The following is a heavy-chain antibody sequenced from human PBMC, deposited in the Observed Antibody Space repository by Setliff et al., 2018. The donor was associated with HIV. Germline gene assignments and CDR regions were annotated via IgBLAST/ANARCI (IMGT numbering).Heavy chain of an antibody. Sequence: PGGSLRLSCAASGLTFNNAWMNWVRQAPGKGLEWVGRIKSASAGGATDYAAPVKGRFTISRDDSKNTVYLHMNSLKTEDTAVHYCIWSGSSGLYYFDHWGQGTLVTVSS. J-gene: IGHJ4*02. D-gene: IGHD3-22*01. CDR2: IKSASAGGAT. CDR1: GLTFNNAW. CDR3: IWSGSSGLYYFDH. V-gene: IGHV3-15*07.